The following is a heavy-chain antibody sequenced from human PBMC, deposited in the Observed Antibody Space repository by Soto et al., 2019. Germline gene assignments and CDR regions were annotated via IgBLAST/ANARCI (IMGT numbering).Heavy chain of an antibody. CDR3: ARGQFHHVSNYYYALDV. CDR2: FIPMFNRP. CDR1: GGTFSSYA. V-gene: IGHV1-69*01. Sequence: QVQLVQSGAEVKKPGSSVKVSCKASGGTFSSYAISWVRQAPGQGLEWMGGFIPMFNRPHSARKFQGRVTSTAEDSTSTAYIDLSSLRYEDTAVYYCARGQFHHVSNYYYALDVWGQGTTVTVSS. J-gene: IGHJ6*02.